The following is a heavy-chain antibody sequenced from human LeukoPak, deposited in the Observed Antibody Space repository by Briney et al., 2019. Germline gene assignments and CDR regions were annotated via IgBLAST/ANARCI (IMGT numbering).Heavy chain of an antibody. CDR2: IYYRGST. D-gene: IGHD3-22*01. V-gene: IGHV4-59*12. CDR1: GGSISSYY. CDR3: ARGYYDSSAYYSADY. Sequence: SETLSLTCTVSGGSISSYYWSWIRQPPGKGLEWIGSIYYRGSTYYNPSLKSRVTISLDTSKNQFSLKLSSVTAADTAVYYCARGYYDSSAYYSADYWGQGTLVTVSS. J-gene: IGHJ4*02.